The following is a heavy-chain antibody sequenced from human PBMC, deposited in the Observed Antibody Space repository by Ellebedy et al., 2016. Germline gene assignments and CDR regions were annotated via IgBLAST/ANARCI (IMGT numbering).Heavy chain of an antibody. J-gene: IGHJ6*02. D-gene: IGHD1-26*01. V-gene: IGHV1-69*04. Sequence: ASVKVSCKASGATFSNYGFSWVRQAPGQGLEWMGRIIPLLGVANYAQKFQGRVTITADKSTNTAYMDLSSLRSDDTAVYYCATAVTPKWRDESGSYFLHYNGLDVWGQGTTVTVSS. CDR3: ATAVTPKWRDESGSYFLHYNGLDV. CDR1: GATFSNYG. CDR2: IIPLLGVA.